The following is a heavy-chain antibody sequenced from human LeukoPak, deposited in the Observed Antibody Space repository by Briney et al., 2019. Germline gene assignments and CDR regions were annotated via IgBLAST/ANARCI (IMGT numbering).Heavy chain of an antibody. CDR3: ARPAYCDGTNCGYWLDP. D-gene: IGHD2-21*01. Sequence: ASVKVSCKTYGSTFTWFLIHWVRQAPGQGLEWVGTINPRGDITSYAQRFQGRVTLTEDTSTSTFYMELSSLASDDTAVYFCARPAYCDGTNCGYWLDPWGPGTLVTVSS. V-gene: IGHV1-46*01. CDR2: INPRGDIT. CDR1: GSTFTWFL. J-gene: IGHJ5*02.